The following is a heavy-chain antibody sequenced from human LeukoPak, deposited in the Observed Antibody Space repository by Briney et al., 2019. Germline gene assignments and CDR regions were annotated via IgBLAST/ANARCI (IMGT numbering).Heavy chain of an antibody. CDR1: GFTFSSYA. Sequence: GGSLSLSCAASGFTFSSYAMSWVHQAPGKGLEWVSAISGSGGSTYYADSVKGRFTISRDNSKNTLYLQMNSLRAEDTAVYYCAKDGGSSPYCFDYWGQGTLVTVSS. V-gene: IGHV3-23*01. J-gene: IGHJ4*02. CDR2: ISGSGGST. CDR3: AKDGGSSPYCFDY. D-gene: IGHD1-26*01.